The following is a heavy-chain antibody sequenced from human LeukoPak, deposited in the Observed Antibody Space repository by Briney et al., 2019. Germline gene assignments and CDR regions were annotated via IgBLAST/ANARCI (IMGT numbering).Heavy chain of an antibody. J-gene: IGHJ4*02. V-gene: IGHV3-48*01. Sequence: GGSLRLSCAASGFTFSSYSMNWVRQAPGKGLEWVSYISSSSSTIYYADSVKGRFTISRDNAKNSLYLQMNSLRAEDTAVYYCARVGGYYYVSSGPHFDYWGQGTLVTVSS. CDR3: ARVGGYYYVSSGPHFDY. D-gene: IGHD3-22*01. CDR2: ISSSSSTI. CDR1: GFTFSSYS.